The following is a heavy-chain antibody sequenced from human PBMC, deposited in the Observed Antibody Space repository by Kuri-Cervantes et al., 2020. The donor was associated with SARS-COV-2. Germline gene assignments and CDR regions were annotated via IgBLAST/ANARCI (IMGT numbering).Heavy chain of an antibody. Sequence: GESLKISCAASGLTFSDYYMSWIRQAPGKGLEWVSYISSSSSYTNYADSVKGRFTISRDNAKNSLYLQMNSLKTEDTAVYYCARGNYYDSSGYFYYYGMDVWGQGTTVTVSS. CDR2: ISSSSSYT. CDR1: GLTFSDYY. D-gene: IGHD3-22*01. V-gene: IGHV3-11*05. CDR3: ARGNYYDSSGYFYYYGMDV. J-gene: IGHJ6*02.